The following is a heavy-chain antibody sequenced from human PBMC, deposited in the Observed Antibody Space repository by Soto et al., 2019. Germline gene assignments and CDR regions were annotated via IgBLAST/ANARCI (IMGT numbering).Heavy chain of an antibody. CDR2: VHSTGST. J-gene: IGHJ4*02. CDR3: ARDRGELLNDY. CDR1: GGSITGYH. V-gene: IGHV4-59*01. Sequence: SETLSLTCTVSGGSITGYHWTWIRQPPGKGLEWIGYVHSTGSTNYNPSLNSRVAISIDTSKNQFSLKLSSVTAADTAVYYCARDRGELLNDYWGQGTLVTVSS. D-gene: IGHD3-10*01.